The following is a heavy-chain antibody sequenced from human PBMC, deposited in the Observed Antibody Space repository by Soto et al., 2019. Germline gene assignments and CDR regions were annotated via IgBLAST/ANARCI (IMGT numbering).Heavy chain of an antibody. CDR2: IKSKTDGGTT. CDR1: GFTFSNAW. D-gene: IGHD2-15*01. Sequence: EVQLVESGGGLVKPGGSLRLSCAASGFTFSNAWMSWVRQAPGKGLEWVGRIKSKTDGGTTDYAAPVKGRFTISRDDSKHTLYLQMNSLKTEDTAVYYCTTLRWTEIPNGDYWGQGTLVTVSS. V-gene: IGHV3-15*01. J-gene: IGHJ4*02. CDR3: TTLRWTEIPNGDY.